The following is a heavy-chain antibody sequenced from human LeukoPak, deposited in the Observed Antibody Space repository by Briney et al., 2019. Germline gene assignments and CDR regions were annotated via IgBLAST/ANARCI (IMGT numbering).Heavy chain of an antibody. Sequence: SETLSLTCTVSGGSISSSSYYWGWIRQPPGKGLEWIGSIYYSGSTYYNPSLKSRVTISVDTSKNQFSLKLSSVAAADTAVYYCARVAVAGTGGSYWGQGTLVTVSS. CDR1: GGSISSSSYY. CDR2: IYYSGST. V-gene: IGHV4-39*07. CDR3: ARVAVAGTGGSY. D-gene: IGHD6-19*01. J-gene: IGHJ4*02.